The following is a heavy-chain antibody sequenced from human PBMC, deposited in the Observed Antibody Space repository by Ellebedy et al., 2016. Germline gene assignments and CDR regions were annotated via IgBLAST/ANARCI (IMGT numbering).Heavy chain of an antibody. CDR2: IYSGGST. Sequence: GGSLRLXCAASGFTVSSNYMSGVRQAPGKGLEWVSVIYSGGSTYYADSVKGRFTISRDNSKNTLYLQMNSLRAEDTAVYYCARRMTTVTTEWFDPWGQGTLVTVSS. J-gene: IGHJ5*02. D-gene: IGHD4-11*01. V-gene: IGHV3-53*01. CDR3: ARRMTTVTTEWFDP. CDR1: GFTVSSNY.